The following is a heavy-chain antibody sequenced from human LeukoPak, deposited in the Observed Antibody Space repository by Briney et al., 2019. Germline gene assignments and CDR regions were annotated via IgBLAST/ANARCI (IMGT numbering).Heavy chain of an antibody. CDR1: GFTFDDYG. V-gene: IGHV3-20*04. D-gene: IGHD3-22*01. CDR2: INWNGSGA. Sequence: GGSLRLSCAASGFTFDDYGMSWVRQAPGKGLEWVSGINWNGSGAGYADSVKGRFTISRDNAKSSLYLQMNSLRAEDTAVYYCARVGYDSSGYYPLSYYFDYWGQGTLVTVSS. CDR3: ARVGYDSSGYYPLSYYFDY. J-gene: IGHJ4*02.